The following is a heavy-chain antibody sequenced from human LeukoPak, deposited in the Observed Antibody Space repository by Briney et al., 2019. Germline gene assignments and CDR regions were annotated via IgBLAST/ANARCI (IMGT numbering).Heavy chain of an antibody. Sequence: PSETLSLTCTVSGGSISSYYWSLIRQPAGKGLEWIGRSYTSGSTNYNPSLKSRVTMSVDTSKNQFSLKLSSVTAADTAVYYCAREGTIFGVVGYYYYGMDVWGQGTTVTVSS. CDR3: AREGTIFGVVGYYYYGMDV. V-gene: IGHV4-4*07. D-gene: IGHD3-3*01. CDR1: GGSISSYY. J-gene: IGHJ6*02. CDR2: SYTSGST.